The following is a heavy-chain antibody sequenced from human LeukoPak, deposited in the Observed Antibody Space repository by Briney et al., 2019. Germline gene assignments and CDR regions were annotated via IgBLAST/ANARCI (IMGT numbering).Heavy chain of an antibody. CDR1: GITICTYA. CDR3: AKEKTGNFDFDY. D-gene: IGHD1-7*01. CDR2: LSGGGGGS. Sequence: GGSLRLSCAVSGITICTYAMIWVRQAPGKGLEWVSSLSGGGGGSYYADSVKGRVTVSRDDSKNTLYLQMNYLRAEDTAVYYCAKEKTGNFDFDYWGQGTLVTVSS. V-gene: IGHV3-23*01. J-gene: IGHJ4*02.